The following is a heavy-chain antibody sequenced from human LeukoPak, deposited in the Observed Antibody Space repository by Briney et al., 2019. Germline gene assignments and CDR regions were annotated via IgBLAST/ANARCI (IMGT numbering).Heavy chain of an antibody. CDR1: GFTFSSYFW. CDR3: VRDLDLGGYSSFEY. CDR2: IKSDGSSS. J-gene: IGHJ4*02. Sequence: HTGGSLRLSCAASGFTFSSYFWMHWVRQAPGKGLVWVSRIKSDGSSSTYADSVKGRFTISRDNAKNSLYLQTNTLRAEDTAVYYCVRDLDLGGYSSFEYWGQGTLVTVSS. V-gene: IGHV3-74*01. D-gene: IGHD4-23*01.